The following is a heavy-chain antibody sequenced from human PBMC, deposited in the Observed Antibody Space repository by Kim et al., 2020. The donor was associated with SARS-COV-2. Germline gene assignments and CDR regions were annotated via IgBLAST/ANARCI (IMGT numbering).Heavy chain of an antibody. CDR2: IYPGDSDT. CDR1: GYSFTSYW. V-gene: IGHV5-51*01. Sequence: GESLKISCKGSGYSFTSYWIGWVRQMPGKGLEWMGIIYPGDSDTRYSPSFQGQVTISADKSISTAYLQWSSLKASDTAMYYCARGGRKRWLQFDDFRIYFGYWGQGTLVTVSS. J-gene: IGHJ4*02. CDR3: ARGGRKRWLQFDDFRIYFGY. D-gene: IGHD5-12*01.